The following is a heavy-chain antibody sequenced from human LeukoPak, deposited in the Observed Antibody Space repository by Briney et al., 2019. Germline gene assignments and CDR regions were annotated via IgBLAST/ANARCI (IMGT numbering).Heavy chain of an antibody. Sequence: ASVKVSCKASGYTFTSYGISWVRRAPGQGLEWMGRISAYNGNSNYAQKLQGRVTMTTDTSTSTAYMELRSLRSDDTAVYYCARDLTRGYSYGYSGYWGQGTLVTVSS. J-gene: IGHJ4*02. CDR2: ISAYNGNS. CDR1: GYTFTSYG. D-gene: IGHD5-18*01. V-gene: IGHV1-18*01. CDR3: ARDLTRGYSYGYSGY.